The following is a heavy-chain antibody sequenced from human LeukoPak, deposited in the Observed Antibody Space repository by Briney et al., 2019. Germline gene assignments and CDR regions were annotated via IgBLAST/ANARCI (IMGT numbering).Heavy chain of an antibody. CDR2: IIPIFGTA. CDR3: ARVARSYYDSSGYYYFDY. J-gene: IGHJ4*02. CDR1: GGTFSSYA. V-gene: IGHV1-69*13. Sequence: SVKVSCKASGGTFSSYATSWVRQAPGQGLEWMGGIIPIFGTANYAQKFQGRVTITADESTSTAYMELSSLRSEDTAVYYCARVARSYYDSSGYYYFDYWGQGTLVTVSS. D-gene: IGHD3-22*01.